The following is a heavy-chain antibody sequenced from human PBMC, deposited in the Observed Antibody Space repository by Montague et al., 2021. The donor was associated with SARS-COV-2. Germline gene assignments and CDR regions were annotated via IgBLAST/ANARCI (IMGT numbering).Heavy chain of an antibody. CDR2: IKQDGSER. V-gene: IGHV3-7*01. CDR1: GFTFSRYW. J-gene: IGHJ5*02. Sequence: SLRLSCAASGFTFSRYWMSWVRQAPGKGLEWVANIKQDGSERYYVDSVKGRFTISRDNAKNSLYLQMNSLRAEDTAVYYCARDRRFLEWLRTLGCFDPWGQGTLVTVSS. CDR3: ARDRRFLEWLRTLGCFDP. D-gene: IGHD3-3*01.